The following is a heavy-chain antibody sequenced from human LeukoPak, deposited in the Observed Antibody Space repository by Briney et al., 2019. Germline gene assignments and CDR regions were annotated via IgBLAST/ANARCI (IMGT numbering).Heavy chain of an antibody. D-gene: IGHD5-18*01. CDR3: ARAGVGYSYGAALFDY. Sequence: SETLSLTCTVSGGSISSYYWSWIRQPPGKGLEWIGYIYYSGSTNYNPSLKSRVTISVDTSKNQFSLKLSSVTAADTAVYYCARAGVGYSYGAALFDYWGQGTLVTVSS. V-gene: IGHV4-59*01. CDR1: GGSISSYY. CDR2: IYYSGST. J-gene: IGHJ4*02.